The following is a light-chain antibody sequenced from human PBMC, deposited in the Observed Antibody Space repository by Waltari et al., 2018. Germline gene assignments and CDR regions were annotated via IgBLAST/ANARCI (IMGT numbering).Light chain of an antibody. CDR1: QSVDNN. CDR2: GAS. V-gene: IGKV3-15*01. Sequence: LKTQSPATLSVSPGERATLSCRASQSVDNNLAWYQQKNGQAPRLLIYGASTRATGVPASLSGSASGTEFTLTISNLQSADFAVYFCQQYNNWPWTFGQGTRVEI. J-gene: IGKJ1*01. CDR3: QQYNNWPWT.